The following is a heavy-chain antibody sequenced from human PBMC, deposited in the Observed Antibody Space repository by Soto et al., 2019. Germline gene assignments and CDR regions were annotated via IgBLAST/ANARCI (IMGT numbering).Heavy chain of an antibody. CDR2: ISYDGSNK. J-gene: IGHJ6*02. CDR3: ARALGITMVRGASATAFYYYGMDV. V-gene: IGHV3-30-3*01. D-gene: IGHD3-10*01. CDR1: GFTFSSYA. Sequence: GGSLRLSCAASGFTFSSYAMHWVRQAPGKGLEWVAVISYDGSNKYYADSVKGRFTISRGNSKNTLYLQMNSLRAEDTAVYYCARALGITMVRGASATAFYYYGMDVWGQGTTVTVS.